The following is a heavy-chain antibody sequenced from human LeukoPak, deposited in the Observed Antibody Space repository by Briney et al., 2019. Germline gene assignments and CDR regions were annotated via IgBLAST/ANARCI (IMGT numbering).Heavy chain of an antibody. J-gene: IGHJ3*02. D-gene: IGHD3-10*01. CDR1: GYSFTSYW. V-gene: IGHV5-51*01. Sequence: GESLKISCKGSGYSFTSYWIGWVCQMPGKGLEWMGIIYPGDSDTRYSPSFQGQVTMSADKSISTAYLQWSSLKASDTAMYYCALKYYYGSGSYYAADAFDIWGQGTMVTVSS. CDR3: ALKYYYGSGSYYAADAFDI. CDR2: IYPGDSDT.